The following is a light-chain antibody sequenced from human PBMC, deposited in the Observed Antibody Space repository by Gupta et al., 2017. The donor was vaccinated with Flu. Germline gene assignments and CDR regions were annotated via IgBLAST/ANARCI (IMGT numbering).Light chain of an antibody. V-gene: IGLV3-21*03. CDR3: QVWDRSSDHWV. CDR1: NIGSKS. J-gene: IGLJ3*02. CDR2: DDS. Sequence: SYVLTQPPSVSVAPGKTARITCGGNNIGSKSVHWYQQKPGQAPVLVVYDDSDRPLGIPERFSGSKSGNTATLTISRVEAGDEADYYCQVWDRSSDHWVFGGGTKLTVL.